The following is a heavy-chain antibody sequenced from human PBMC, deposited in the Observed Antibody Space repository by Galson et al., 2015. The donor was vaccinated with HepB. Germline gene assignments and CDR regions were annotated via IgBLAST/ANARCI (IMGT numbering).Heavy chain of an antibody. V-gene: IGHV1-18*04. D-gene: IGHD2-21*02. CDR2: IHAYNGNT. CDR3: VRGPDLLAYCGAHRYTLDS. Sequence: SVKVSCKASGYTFTSYGISWVRQAPGQGLEWMGWIHAYNGNTDYGLKFHGRVTMTTDTSADTVYMELRSLRSDDTAVYYCVRGPDLLAYCGAHRYTLDSWGQGTLVTVSS. CDR1: GYTFTSYG. J-gene: IGHJ4*02.